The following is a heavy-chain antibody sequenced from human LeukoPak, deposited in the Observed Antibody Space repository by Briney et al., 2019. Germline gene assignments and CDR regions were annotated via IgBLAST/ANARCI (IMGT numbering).Heavy chain of an antibody. V-gene: IGHV4-61*01. Sequence: PSETLSLTCTVSGGSVSSGSYYWRWIRQPPGKGLEWIGYIYYRGSTNYNPSLKSRVTISIDTSKNQFSLKLSSVTAADTAVYYCARCGDWFDPWGQGTLVTVSS. D-gene: IGHD3-10*01. CDR2: IYYRGST. CDR3: ARCGDWFDP. CDR1: GGSVSSGSYY. J-gene: IGHJ5*02.